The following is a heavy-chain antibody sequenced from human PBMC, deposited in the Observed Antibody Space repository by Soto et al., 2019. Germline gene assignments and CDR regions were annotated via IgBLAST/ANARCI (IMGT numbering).Heavy chain of an antibody. CDR1: GFTFSSYA. CDR2: ISYDGSNK. CDR3: ARGHIRDYYGMDV. J-gene: IGHJ6*02. Sequence: GGSLRLSCAASGFTFSSYAMHWVRQAPGKGLEWVAVISYDGSNKYYADSVKGRFTISRDNSKNTLYLQMNSLRAEDTAVYYCARGHIRDYYGMDVWGQGTTVTVSS. D-gene: IGHD2-21*01. V-gene: IGHV3-30-3*01.